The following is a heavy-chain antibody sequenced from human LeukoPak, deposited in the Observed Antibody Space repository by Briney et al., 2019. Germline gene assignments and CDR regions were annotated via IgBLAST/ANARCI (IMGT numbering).Heavy chain of an antibody. J-gene: IGHJ5*02. CDR1: GYTFTSYD. CDR3: ARGPSRDYGSGSSWFDP. V-gene: IGHV1-8*01. D-gene: IGHD3-10*01. CDR2: MNANSGNT. Sequence: ASVKVSCKASGYTFTSYDINWVRQVTGQGLEWMGWMNANSGNTGYAQKFQGRVTMTRNTSISTAYMELSSLRSEDTAVYYCARGPSRDYGSGSSWFDPWGQGTLVTVSS.